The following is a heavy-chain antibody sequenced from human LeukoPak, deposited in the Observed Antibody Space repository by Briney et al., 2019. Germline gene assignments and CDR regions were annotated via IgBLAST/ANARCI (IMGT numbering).Heavy chain of an antibody. V-gene: IGHV1-2*02. CDR1: GYTFTSYG. CDR2: INPNSGGT. CDR3: ARARGNDGYMDV. J-gene: IGHJ6*03. Sequence: ASVKVSCKASGYTFTSYGISWVRQAPGQGLEWMGWINPNSGGTNYAQKFQGRVTMTRDTSISTAYMELSRLRSDDTAVYYCARARGNDGYMDVWGKGTTVTVSS.